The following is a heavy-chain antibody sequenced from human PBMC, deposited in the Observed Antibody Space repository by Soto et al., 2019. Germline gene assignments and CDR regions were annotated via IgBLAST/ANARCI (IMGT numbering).Heavy chain of an antibody. CDR2: IWYDGSNK. CDR1: GFTFISYG. CDR3: ARDLGVVGATTAAFDY. V-gene: IGHV3-33*01. J-gene: IGHJ4*02. Sequence: PWGSLRLSCAASGFTFISYGIHWCRHSPVKGLEWVAVIWYDGSNKYYADSVKGRFTISRDNSKNTLYLQMNSLKAEDTAVYYCARDLGVVGATTAAFDYWGQGTLVTVSS. D-gene: IGHD1-26*01.